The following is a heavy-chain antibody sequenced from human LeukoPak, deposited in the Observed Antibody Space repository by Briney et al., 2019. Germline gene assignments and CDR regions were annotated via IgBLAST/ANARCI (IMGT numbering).Heavy chain of an antibody. J-gene: IGHJ4*02. CDR1: SVSISSNNW. Sequence: SETLSLTCVVSSVSISSNNWWSWVRQPPGKGLEWIGEIYHSGSTNYNPSLKSRVTISVDKSKNQFSLKLSSVTAADTAVYYCARAIASYGSFDYWGQGTLVTVSS. D-gene: IGHD5-18*01. CDR3: ARAIASYGSFDY. V-gene: IGHV4-4*02. CDR2: IYHSGST.